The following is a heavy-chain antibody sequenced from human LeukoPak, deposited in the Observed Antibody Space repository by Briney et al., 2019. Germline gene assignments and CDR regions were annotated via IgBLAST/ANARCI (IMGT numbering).Heavy chain of an antibody. CDR3: ARYHAVAGTLGS. J-gene: IGHJ4*02. D-gene: IGHD6-19*01. CDR2: ISYDGSNK. V-gene: IGHV3-30*03. CDR1: GFTFSSYG. Sequence: GGSLRLSCAASGFTFSSYGMHWVRQAPGKGLEWVAVISYDGSNKYYADSVKGRFTISRDNSKNTLYLQMNSLRAEDTAVYYCARYHAVAGTLGSWGQGTLVTVSS.